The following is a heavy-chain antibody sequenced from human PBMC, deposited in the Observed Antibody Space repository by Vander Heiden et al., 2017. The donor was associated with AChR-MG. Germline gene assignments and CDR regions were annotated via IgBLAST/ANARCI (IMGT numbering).Heavy chain of an antibody. Sequence: QVQLQESGPGLVKPSETLSLTCTVSGGSISSYYWSWIRQPPGKGLEWIGYIYYSGSTNYNPSLKSRVTISVDTSKNQFSLKLSSVTAADTAVYYCARGGTRYCSGGSCYRNWGQGTLVTVSS. V-gene: IGHV4-59*01. CDR1: GGSISSYY. D-gene: IGHD2-15*01. J-gene: IGHJ4*02. CDR2: IYYSGST. CDR3: ARGGTRYCSGGSCYRN.